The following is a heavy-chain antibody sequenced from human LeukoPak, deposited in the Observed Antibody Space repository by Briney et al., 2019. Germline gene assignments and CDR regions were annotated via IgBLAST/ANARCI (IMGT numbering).Heavy chain of an antibody. Sequence: GGSESLSCAVSGLSVGRKYRSWGLHARGEGVEWVSLINSGGTTYYPDHVKGRFTIARDNTKNTLFLQMNSLRAEDSGMYYCAREWREAQKDALDFWGQGTMVTVSS. V-gene: IGHV3-66*01. CDR1: GLSVGRKY. CDR2: INSGGTT. J-gene: IGHJ3*01. CDR3: AREWREAQKDALDF. D-gene: IGHD1-26*01.